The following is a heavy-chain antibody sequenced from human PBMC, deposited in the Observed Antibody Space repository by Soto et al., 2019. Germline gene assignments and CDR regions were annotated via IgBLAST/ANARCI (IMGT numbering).Heavy chain of an antibody. D-gene: IGHD3-10*01. CDR2: IYPGDSDA. CDR1: GYTFTTYW. V-gene: IGHV5-51*01. CDR3: ARHWFGSEMATMDLGY. J-gene: IGHJ4*02. Sequence: GESLKISCTASGYTFTTYWIGWVRQMPGKGLEWMGMIYPGDSDARYSPSFEGQVTISADKSISTAYVQWNSLKASDTAMYYCARHWFGSEMATMDLGYWGQGTLVTVSS.